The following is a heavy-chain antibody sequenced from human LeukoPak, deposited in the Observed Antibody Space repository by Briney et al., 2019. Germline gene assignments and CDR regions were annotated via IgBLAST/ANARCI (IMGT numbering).Heavy chain of an antibody. Sequence: GSLRLSCAASGFTFSSYWMHWVRQAPGKGLVLVSRINSDGSSTSYADSVKGRFTISRDNAKNTLYLQMNSLRAEDTAVYYCARGARIFEVVGFDYWGPGTLVTVSS. V-gene: IGHV3-74*01. J-gene: IGHJ4*02. CDR3: ARGARIFEVVGFDY. D-gene: IGHD3-3*01. CDR1: GFTFSSYW. CDR2: INSDGSST.